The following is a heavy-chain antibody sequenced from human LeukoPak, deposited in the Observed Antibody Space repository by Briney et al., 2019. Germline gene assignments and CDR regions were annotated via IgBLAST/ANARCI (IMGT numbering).Heavy chain of an antibody. Sequence: PSETLSLTCAVYGGSFSGYYWSWIRQPPGKGLEWIGEINHSGSTNYNPSLKSRVTISVDTSKNQFSLKLSSVTAADTAVYYCARGGPFDYWGQGTLVTVSS. J-gene: IGHJ4*02. CDR2: INHSGST. CDR1: GGSFSGYY. CDR3: ARGGPFDY. V-gene: IGHV4-34*01.